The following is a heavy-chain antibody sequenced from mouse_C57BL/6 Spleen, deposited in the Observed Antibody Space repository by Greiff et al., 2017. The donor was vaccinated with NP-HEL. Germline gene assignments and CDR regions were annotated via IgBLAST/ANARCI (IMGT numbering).Heavy chain of an antibody. CDR3: AYMGYYSSSYVDY. V-gene: IGHV1-53*01. J-gene: IGHJ2*01. CDR1: GYTFTSYW. D-gene: IGHD1-1*01. CDR2: INPTNGDT. Sequence: VQLQQPGTELVKPGASVKLSCKASGYTFTSYWMYWVKQRPGQGLEWIGKINPTNGDTNYNEKFKSKATLTVDKSSSTACMQLSSLTSEDSAVYYCAYMGYYSSSYVDYWGQGTTLTVSS.